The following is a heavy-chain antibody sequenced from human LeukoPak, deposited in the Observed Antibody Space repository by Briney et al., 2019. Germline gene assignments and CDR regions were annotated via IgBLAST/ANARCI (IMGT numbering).Heavy chain of an antibody. D-gene: IGHD3-10*01. CDR1: GVSIRSYY. CDR2: IYYSGST. V-gene: IGHV4-59*06. CDR3: ARVGGEWFGELLDSYYFDY. Sequence: SETLSLTCTVSGVSIRSYYWSWIRQPPGKGLEWIGYIYYSGSTYYNPSLKSRVTISVDTSKNQFSLKLSSVTAADTAVYYCARVGGEWFGELLDSYYFDYWGQGTLVTVSS. J-gene: IGHJ4*02.